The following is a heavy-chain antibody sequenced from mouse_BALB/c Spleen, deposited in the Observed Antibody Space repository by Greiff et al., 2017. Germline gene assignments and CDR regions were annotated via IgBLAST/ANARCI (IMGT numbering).Heavy chain of an antibody. D-gene: IGHD1-1*02. V-gene: IGHV1-55*01. CDR2: IYPGRGNT. CDR1: GYTFTSYW. J-gene: IGHJ3*01. Sequence: QVQLQQPGAELAKPGASVKMSCKASGYTFTSYWINWVKQRPGQGLEWIGDIYPGRGNTNYNEKFKSKATLTLDTSSSTAYMQLSSLTSEDSAVYCCSVNYGGCRFAYWGQGTLVTVSA. CDR3: SVNYGGCRFAY.